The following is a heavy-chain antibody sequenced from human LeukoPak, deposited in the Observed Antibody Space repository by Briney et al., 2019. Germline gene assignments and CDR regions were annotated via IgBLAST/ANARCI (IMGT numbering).Heavy chain of an antibody. CDR2: ISGSGGST. CDR1: GFTFSSYA. Sequence: GGSLRLSCAASGFTFSSYAMNWVRQAPGQGLEWVSAISGSGGSTYYADSVKGRFTISRDNSKNTLYLQMNSLRAEDTAVYYCAKDVGATTVWYYYYYYMDVWGKGTTVTVSS. D-gene: IGHD1-26*01. J-gene: IGHJ6*03. CDR3: AKDVGATTVWYYYYYYMDV. V-gene: IGHV3-23*01.